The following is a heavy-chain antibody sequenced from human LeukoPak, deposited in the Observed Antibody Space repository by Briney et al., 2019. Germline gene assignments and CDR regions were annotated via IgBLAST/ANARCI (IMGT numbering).Heavy chain of an antibody. V-gene: IGHV1-2*02. CDR2: INPNSGGT. Sequence: GASVKVSCKASGYTFTGYYMHWVRQAPGQGLEWMGWINPNSGGTNYAQKFQGRVTMTRDTSISTAYMELSRLRSDDTAVYYCARGHNYYDSSGYSDYWGQGTLVTVSS. CDR1: GYTFTGYY. D-gene: IGHD3-22*01. J-gene: IGHJ4*02. CDR3: ARGHNYYDSSGYSDY.